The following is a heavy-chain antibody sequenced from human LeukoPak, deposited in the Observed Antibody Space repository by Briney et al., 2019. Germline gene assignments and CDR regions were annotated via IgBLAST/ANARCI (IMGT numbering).Heavy chain of an antibody. CDR2: IYTSGST. CDR3: ARRLAGATTFLDV. Sequence: SETLSLTCTVSGGSINSGSYYWIWIRQPAGKGLEWIGRIYTSGSTNYNVSLKSRVTISMDTSKNQFSLKLSSVTAADTAVYYCARRLAGATTFLDVWGQGTLVTVSS. V-gene: IGHV4-61*02. J-gene: IGHJ3*01. D-gene: IGHD1-26*01. CDR1: GGSINSGSYY.